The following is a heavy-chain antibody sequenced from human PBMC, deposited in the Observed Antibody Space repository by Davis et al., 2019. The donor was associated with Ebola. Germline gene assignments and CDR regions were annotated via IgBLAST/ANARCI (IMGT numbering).Heavy chain of an antibody. CDR2: TSAYNGNT. Sequence: ASVQVSCKASGGTFSSNAFSWVRQAPGQGLEWMGWTSAYNGNTNYAKKLQGRVTMTTDTSTSTAYMELRRLRSDDTAVYYCARGGSGWELLFDYWGQGTLVTVSS. D-gene: IGHD6-19*01. CDR3: ARGGSGWELLFDY. J-gene: IGHJ4*02. CDR1: GGTFSSNA. V-gene: IGHV1-18*01.